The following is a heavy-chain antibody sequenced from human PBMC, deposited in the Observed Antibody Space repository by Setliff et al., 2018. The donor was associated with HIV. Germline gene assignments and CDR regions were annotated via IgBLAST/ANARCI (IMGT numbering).Heavy chain of an antibody. D-gene: IGHD3-22*01. CDR1: GGSISSGSYY. J-gene: IGHJ5*02. V-gene: IGHV4-61*02. CDR3: ARIYDSSGYYRAPIGWFDP. CDR2: IYASGSS. Sequence: PSETLSLTCTVSGGSISSGSYYWSWIRQPAGKGLEWIGRIYASGSSNYSPSLKSRVTISVDSSKNQFSLKLTSVTAAGAAIYYCARIYDSSGYYRAPIGWFDPWGQGTLVTVSS.